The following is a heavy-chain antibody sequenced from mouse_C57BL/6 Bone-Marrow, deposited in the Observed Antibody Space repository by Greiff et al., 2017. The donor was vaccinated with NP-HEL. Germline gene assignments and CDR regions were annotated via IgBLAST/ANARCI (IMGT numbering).Heavy chain of an antibody. CDR3: ARYLTVVAPFDY. Sequence: EVQVVESGGGLVQPGGSLSLSCAASGFTFTDYYMSWVRQPPGKALEWLGFIRNKANGYTTEYSASVKGRFTISRDNSQSILYLQMNALRAEDSATYYCARYLTVVAPFDYWGQGTTLTVSS. J-gene: IGHJ2*01. CDR2: IRNKANGYTT. CDR1: GFTFTDYY. V-gene: IGHV7-3*01. D-gene: IGHD1-1*01.